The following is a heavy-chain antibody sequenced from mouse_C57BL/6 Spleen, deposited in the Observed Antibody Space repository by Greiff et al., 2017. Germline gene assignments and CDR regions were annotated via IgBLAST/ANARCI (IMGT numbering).Heavy chain of an antibody. Sequence: VHVKQSGAELVRPGASVKLSCTASGFNIKDDYMHWVKQRPEQGLEWIGWIDPENGDTEYASKFQGKATITADTSSNTAYLQLSSLTSEDTAVYYCTTSSSGSWGQGTTLTVSS. V-gene: IGHV14-4*01. J-gene: IGHJ2*01. D-gene: IGHD3-2*02. CDR2: IDPENGDT. CDR1: GFNIKDDY. CDR3: TTSSSGS.